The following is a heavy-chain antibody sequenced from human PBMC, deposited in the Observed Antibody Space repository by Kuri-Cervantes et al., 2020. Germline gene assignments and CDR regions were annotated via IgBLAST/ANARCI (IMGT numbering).Heavy chain of an antibody. V-gene: IGHV3-48*01. CDR2: ISSSSSTI. CDR3: ARDGVPYYYYYYMDV. D-gene: IGHD2-2*01. Sequence: GGSLRLSCAASGFTFSSCSMNWVRQAPGKGLEWVSHISSSSSTIYYAVSVKGRFTISRDNAKSSLYLQMNSLRAEDTAVYYCARDGVPYYYYYYMDVWGKGTTVTVSS. J-gene: IGHJ6*03. CDR1: GFTFSSCS.